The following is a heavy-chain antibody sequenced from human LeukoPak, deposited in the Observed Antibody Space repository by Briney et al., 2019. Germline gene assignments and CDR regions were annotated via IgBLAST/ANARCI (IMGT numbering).Heavy chain of an antibody. CDR1: GYTFTGYY. D-gene: IGHD6-13*01. J-gene: IGHJ5*02. Sequence: GASVKVSCKASGYTFTGYYMHWVRQAPGQGLEWMGWINPNSGGTNYAQKFQGRVTMTRDTSISTAYMELSRLRSDDTAVYYCATFGIAAAKYWFDPWGQGTLVTVSS. V-gene: IGHV1-2*02. CDR2: INPNSGGT. CDR3: ATFGIAAAKYWFDP.